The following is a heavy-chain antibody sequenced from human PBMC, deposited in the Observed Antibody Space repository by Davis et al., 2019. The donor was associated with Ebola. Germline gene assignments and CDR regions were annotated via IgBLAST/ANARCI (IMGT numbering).Heavy chain of an antibody. CDR1: GGSISSGGYS. D-gene: IGHD3-9*01. Sequence: SETLSLTCAVSGGSISSGGYSWSWIRQPPGKGLEWIGYIYHSGSTYYNPSLKSRVTISVDTSKNQFSLKLSSVTAADTAVYYCARDLKIGYYKDWFDTWGQGTLVTVSS. J-gene: IGHJ5*02. CDR3: ARDLKIGYYKDWFDT. V-gene: IGHV4-30-2*01. CDR2: IYHSGST.